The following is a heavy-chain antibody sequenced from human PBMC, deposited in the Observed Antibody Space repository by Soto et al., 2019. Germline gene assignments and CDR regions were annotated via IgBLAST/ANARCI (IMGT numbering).Heavy chain of an antibody. Sequence: SETLSLTCAVYGGSFSGYYWSWIRQPPGKGLEWIGEINHSGSTNYNPFLKSRVTISVDTSKNQFSLKLSSVTAADTAVYYCATTGTEAHSSYSHFDYWGQGTLVTVSS. J-gene: IGHJ4*02. V-gene: IGHV4-34*01. CDR1: GGSFSGYY. CDR2: INHSGST. CDR3: ATTGTEAHSSYSHFDY. D-gene: IGHD6-19*01.